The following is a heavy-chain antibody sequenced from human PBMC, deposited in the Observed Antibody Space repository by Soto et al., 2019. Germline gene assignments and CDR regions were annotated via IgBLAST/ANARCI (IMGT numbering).Heavy chain of an antibody. CDR2: FDPEDGET. D-gene: IGHD3-9*01. CDR1: GYTLTELS. J-gene: IGHJ4*02. CDR3: ATDSDILTGYAYFDY. Sequence: ASVKVSCKVSGYTLTELSMHWVRQAPGKGLEWMGGFDPEDGETIYAQKFQGRVTMTEDTSTDTAYMELSSLRSEDTAVYYCATDSDILTGYAYFDYWGQGTLVTVSS. V-gene: IGHV1-24*01.